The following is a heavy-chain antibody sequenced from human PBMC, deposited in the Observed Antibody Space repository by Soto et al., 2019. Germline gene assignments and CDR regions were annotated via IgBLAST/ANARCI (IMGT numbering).Heavy chain of an antibody. D-gene: IGHD3-16*01. J-gene: IGHJ1*01. CDR1: GFTFRSYV. CDR2: TSHDGSDK. CDR3: ARGGRTGGLDV. Sequence: QVQLVESGGGVVQPGTSLRVSCVGSGFTFRSYVIHWVRQPPGKGLEWVALTSHDGSDKYYGDSVRGRFTISRDNPRNTVDLQMASLRLEDTALYYWARGGRTGGLDVWGQGTLVSVSS. V-gene: IGHV3-30*19.